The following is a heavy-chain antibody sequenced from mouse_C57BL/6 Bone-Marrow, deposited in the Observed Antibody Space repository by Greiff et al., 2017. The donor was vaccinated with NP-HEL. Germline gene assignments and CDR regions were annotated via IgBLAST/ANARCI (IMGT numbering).Heavy chain of an antibody. CDR3: ANSPRSSYRYFDV. V-gene: IGHV5-6*01. J-gene: IGHJ1*03. D-gene: IGHD1-1*01. Sequence: EVQRVESGGDLVKPGGSLKLSCAASGFTFSSYGMSWVRQTPDKRLEWVATISSGGSYTYYPDSVKGRFTISRDNAKNTLYLQMSSLKSEDTAMYYCANSPRSSYRYFDVWGTGTTVTVSS. CDR2: ISSGGSYT. CDR1: GFTFSSYG.